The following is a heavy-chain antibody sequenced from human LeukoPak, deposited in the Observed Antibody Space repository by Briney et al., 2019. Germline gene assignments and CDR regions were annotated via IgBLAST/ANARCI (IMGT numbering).Heavy chain of an antibody. V-gene: IGHV1-18*01. Sequence: GASVKVSCKASGYTVSSYGISWVRQAPGQGLEWMGWITSYNGNTYYAQKFQDRVTMTTDTSTSTAYMELRSLRSDDTAVYYCARDGGVLSDYAFDIWGQGTMVTVSS. CDR1: GYTVSSYG. CDR3: ARDGGVLSDYAFDI. D-gene: IGHD2-15*01. CDR2: ITSYNGNT. J-gene: IGHJ3*02.